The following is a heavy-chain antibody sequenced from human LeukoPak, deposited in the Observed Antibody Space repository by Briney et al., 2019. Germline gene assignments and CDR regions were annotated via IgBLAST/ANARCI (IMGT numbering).Heavy chain of an antibody. V-gene: IGHV1-18*01. Sequence: ATVKVSCKASGGTFSSYAISWVRQAPGQGLEWVGWISAYNGNTNYAQKLQGRVTMTTDTSTSTAYMELRSLRSDDTAVYYCARGTQHYYDSSGYPGGYWGQGTLLTVSS. J-gene: IGHJ4*02. CDR3: ARGTQHYYDSSGYPGGY. CDR1: GGTFSSYA. D-gene: IGHD3-22*01. CDR2: ISAYNGNT.